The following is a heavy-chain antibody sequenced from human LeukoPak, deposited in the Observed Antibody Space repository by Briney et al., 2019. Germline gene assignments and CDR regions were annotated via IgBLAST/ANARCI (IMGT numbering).Heavy chain of an antibody. D-gene: IGHD3-16*02. CDR2: INSDGSST. V-gene: IGHV3-74*01. Sequence: PGGSLRLSCAASGFTFSSYWTHWVRHAPGKGLVWVSRINSDGSSTNYADSVKGRFTISRDNAKNTLYVQMNSLRADDTAVYYCARGPYDFVWGSYRFYYYGMDVWGQGTTVTVSS. CDR1: GFTFSSYW. J-gene: IGHJ6*02. CDR3: ARGPYDFVWGSYRFYYYGMDV.